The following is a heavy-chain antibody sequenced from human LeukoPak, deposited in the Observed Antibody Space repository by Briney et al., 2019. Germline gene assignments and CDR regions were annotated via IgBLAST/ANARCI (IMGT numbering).Heavy chain of an antibody. Sequence: PGGSLRLSCAASGLTGSHNYVSWVRQAPGKGLEWVSAIHTSGDTCYADSVKGRFNISRDISKNTLYLQINSLRVEDTAVYYCIVFGDSNHWGQGTLVTVSS. CDR3: IVFGDSNH. CDR1: GLTGSHNY. D-gene: IGHD4-17*01. J-gene: IGHJ5*02. V-gene: IGHV3-53*01. CDR2: IHTSGDT.